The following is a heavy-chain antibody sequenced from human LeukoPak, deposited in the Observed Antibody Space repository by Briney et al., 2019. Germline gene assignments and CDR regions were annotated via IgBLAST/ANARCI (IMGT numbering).Heavy chain of an antibody. CDR3: AKAVSSSWYDYFDY. V-gene: IGHV3-30-3*01. D-gene: IGHD6-13*01. CDR1: GFTFSSYA. CDR2: ISYDGSNK. Sequence: GGSLRLSCAASGFTFSSYAMHWVRQAPGKGLEWVAVISYDGSNKYYADSVKGRFTISRDNSKNTLYLQMNSLRAEDMALYYCAKAVSSSWYDYFDYWGQGTLVTVSS. J-gene: IGHJ4*02.